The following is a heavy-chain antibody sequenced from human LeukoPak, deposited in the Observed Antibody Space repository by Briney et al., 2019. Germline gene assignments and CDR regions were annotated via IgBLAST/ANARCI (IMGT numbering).Heavy chain of an antibody. J-gene: IGHJ4*02. D-gene: IGHD3-16*02. Sequence: PSETLSLTCAVYGGSFSVYYWSWIRQPPRKGLEWIGEINHSGSTNYNPPLKSRVTISVDTSKNQFSLKLSSVTAADTAVYYCARWYYDYVWGSYRYPGHFDYWGQGTLVTVSS. CDR3: ARWYYDYVWGSYRYPGHFDY. CDR2: INHSGST. V-gene: IGHV4-34*01. CDR1: GGSFSVYY.